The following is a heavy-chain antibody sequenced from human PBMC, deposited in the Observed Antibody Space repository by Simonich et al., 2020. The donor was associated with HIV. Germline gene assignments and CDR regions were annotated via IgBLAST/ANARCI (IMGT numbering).Heavy chain of an antibody. CDR1: GGSISSSSYY. J-gene: IGHJ2*01. D-gene: IGHD3-22*01. CDR2: VYHRGRT. CDR3: ARGGLTGNYDSSGYYLNWYFDR. V-gene: IGHV4-39*07. Sequence: QLQLQESGPGLVKPSATLSLTCTVSGGSISSSSYYWGWFRPPPGKGLEWIGSVYHRGRTYSNPSLKSRLTISLVTSKNQFSLKLSSVTAADTAGYYCARGGLTGNYDSSGYYLNWYFDRWGRGTLVTVSS.